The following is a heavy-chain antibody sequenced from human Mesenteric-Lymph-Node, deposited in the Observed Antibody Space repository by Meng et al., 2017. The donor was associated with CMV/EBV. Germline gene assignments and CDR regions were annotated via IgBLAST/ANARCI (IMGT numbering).Heavy chain of an antibody. CDR2: ISGSGDST. V-gene: IGHV3-23*01. Sequence: GGSLRLSCAASGFTFGTYAMSWVRQAPGKGLEWVSAISGSGDSTYFAYSVKGRFTISRDNSKNSLYLQMNSLRAEDTAVYYCARDVDIDVWGQGTTVTVSS. CDR3: ARDVDIDV. CDR1: GFTFGTYA. J-gene: IGHJ6*02. D-gene: IGHD2-21*01.